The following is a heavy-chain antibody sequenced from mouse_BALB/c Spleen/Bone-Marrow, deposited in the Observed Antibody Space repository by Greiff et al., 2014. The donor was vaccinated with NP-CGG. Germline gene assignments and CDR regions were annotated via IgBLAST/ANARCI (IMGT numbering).Heavy chain of an antibody. V-gene: IGHV2-4*02. Sequence: QVQLQQSGPGLVQPLQSLSITCTVSGFSLTSYGVHWVRQPPGKGLEWLGVIWSGGNTDYNATFISRLSISKDNFKSRVFFKMNSLQADDTAIYYCAGAYYRYAMDYWGQGTSVTVSS. D-gene: IGHD2-14*01. J-gene: IGHJ4*01. CDR1: GFSLTSYG. CDR2: IWSGGNT. CDR3: AGAYYRYAMDY.